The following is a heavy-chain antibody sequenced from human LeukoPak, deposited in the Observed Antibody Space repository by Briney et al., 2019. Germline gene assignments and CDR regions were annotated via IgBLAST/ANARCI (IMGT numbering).Heavy chain of an antibody. J-gene: IGHJ4*02. CDR3: AREMYSSSSFDY. CDR2: INPNSGGT. CDR1: GYTFNANY. V-gene: IGHV1-2*02. Sequence: VTSVKVSCKASGYTFNANYIHWVRQAPGQGLEWMGWINPNSGGTNYAQKFQGRVTMTRDTSISTAYMELSRLRSDDTAVYYCAREMYSSSSFDYWGQGTLVTVSS. D-gene: IGHD6-6*01.